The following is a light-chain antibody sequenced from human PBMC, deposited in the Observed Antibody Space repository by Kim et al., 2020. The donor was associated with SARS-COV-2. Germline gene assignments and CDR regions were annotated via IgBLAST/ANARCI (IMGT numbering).Light chain of an antibody. V-gene: IGKV3-20*01. CDR1: QSVRSTY. CDR3: QQCDSLPRT. J-gene: IGKJ1*01. CDR2: GAS. Sequence: EIVLTQSPVTLSLSPGERATLSCRASQSVRSTYLAWYQQKPGQAPRLLIYGASRRATGIPDRFSGSGSGTDFTLTISRLEPEDFAVYYCQQCDSLPRTFGQGTKVDIK.